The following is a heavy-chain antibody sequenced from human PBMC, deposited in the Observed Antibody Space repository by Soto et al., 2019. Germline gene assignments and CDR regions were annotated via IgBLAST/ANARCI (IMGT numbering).Heavy chain of an antibody. D-gene: IGHD3-10*01. V-gene: IGHV3-11*05. CDR3: ARSARVFES. J-gene: IGHJ4*02. CDR2: ISGSSSDT. Sequence: QVQLVESGGGLVKPGGSLRLSCAASGFTFSDSYTSWIRQAPGKGLECLSYISGSSSDTNYADSVKGRFTVSRDNAKNSLYLQMDSLRVEDTAVYYCARSARVFESWGQGTLVTVSS. CDR1: GFTFSDSY.